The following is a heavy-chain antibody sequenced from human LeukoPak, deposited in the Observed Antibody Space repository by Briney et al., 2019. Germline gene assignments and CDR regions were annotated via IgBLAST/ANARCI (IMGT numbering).Heavy chain of an antibody. CDR2: IYASGNTDYNPSRT. V-gene: IGHV4-4*07. CDR1: GGSFTSYY. J-gene: IGHJ4*02. D-gene: IGHD1-26*01. CDR3: ARMYSGSYGGIDF. Sequence: SETLSLTCTVSGGSFTSYYWSWIRQPAGKGLEWIGRIYASGNTDYNPSRTHYNPSLKSRVTMSVDTSKNQFSLKLTSVTAADTAVYYCARMYSGSYGGIDFWGQGTLVTVSS.